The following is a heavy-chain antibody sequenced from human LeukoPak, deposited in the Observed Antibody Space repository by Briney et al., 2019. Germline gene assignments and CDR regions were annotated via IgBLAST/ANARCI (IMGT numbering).Heavy chain of an antibody. J-gene: IGHJ6*02. CDR1: GFTFSNAW. CDR2: IKSKTDGRTT. CDR3: SSSSSPYYYYYGMDV. D-gene: IGHD6-6*01. Sequence: PGGSLRLSCAASGFTFSNAWMSWVRQAPGKGLEWVGRIKSKTDGRTTDYAAPVKGRLTISRDDSKNTLYLQMNSLKTEDTAVYYCSSSSSPYYYYYGMDVWGQGTTVTVSS. V-gene: IGHV3-15*01.